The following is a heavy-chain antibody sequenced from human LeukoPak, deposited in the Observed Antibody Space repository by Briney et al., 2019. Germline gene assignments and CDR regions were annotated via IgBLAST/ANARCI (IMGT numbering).Heavy chain of an antibody. CDR1: GGTFSSYA. CDR2: IIPILSIA. CDR3: ARDLNGDYGSWYFDL. J-gene: IGHJ2*01. D-gene: IGHD4-17*01. V-gene: IGHV1-69*04. Sequence: GASVKVSCKASGGTFSSYAISWVRQAPGQGLEWMGRIIPILSIANYAQKFQGRVTITADKSTSTAYMELSSLRSEDTAVYYCARDLNGDYGSWYFDLWGRGTLVTVSS.